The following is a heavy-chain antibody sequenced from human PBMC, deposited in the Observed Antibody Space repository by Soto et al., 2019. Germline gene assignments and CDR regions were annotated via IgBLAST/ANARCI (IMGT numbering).Heavy chain of an antibody. V-gene: IGHV4-31*03. Sequence: QVQLQESGPGLVRSSQTLSLTCTVSGRSISSGGYYWTWVRQLPGKGLEWIGHIYNTGATSYNPSLPSRVTMSVDTSKNQFSLNLISVTAADTAVYFCARIDPCSGGSCSRVFDYWGQGTLVTVSS. D-gene: IGHD2-15*01. CDR3: ARIDPCSGGSCSRVFDY. CDR2: IYNTGAT. J-gene: IGHJ4*02. CDR1: GRSISSGGYY.